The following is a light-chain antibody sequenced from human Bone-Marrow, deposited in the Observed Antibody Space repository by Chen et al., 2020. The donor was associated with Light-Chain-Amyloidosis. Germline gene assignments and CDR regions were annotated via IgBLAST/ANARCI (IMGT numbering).Light chain of an antibody. CDR1: SSDVGGYKY. J-gene: IGLJ1*01. CDR3: NSYTSSGTYV. V-gene: IGLV2-14*03. Sequence: QSALTQPASVSGSPGQSITISCTGTSSDVGGYKYVSWFQQHPGKGPKLMIFDVSNRPSGVSKRCSGSKSGNTASLTISGLQAEDEDDYYCNSYTSSGTYVFGTGTKVTVL. CDR2: DVS.